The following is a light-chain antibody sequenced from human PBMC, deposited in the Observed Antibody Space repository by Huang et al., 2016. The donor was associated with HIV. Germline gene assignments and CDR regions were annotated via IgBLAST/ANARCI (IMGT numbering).Light chain of an antibody. V-gene: IGKV3-15*01. CDR1: QSITIN. Sequence: EIVMTQSPATLSVSPGEGATLSCRASQSITINLAWYQQKPGQAPRRLIYGASIRATGVPARFSGSGSGTDFTLTINSLQSEDFAVYYCQQHNTWPRTFGQGTKVEIK. J-gene: IGKJ1*01. CDR3: QQHNTWPRT. CDR2: GAS.